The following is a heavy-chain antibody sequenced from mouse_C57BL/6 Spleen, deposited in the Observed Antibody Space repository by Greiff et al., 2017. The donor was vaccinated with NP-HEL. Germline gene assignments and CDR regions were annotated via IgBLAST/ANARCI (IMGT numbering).Heavy chain of an antibody. V-gene: IGHV1-82*01. J-gene: IGHJ1*03. CDR3: ARGVYYYGRGTWYFDV. Sequence: QVQLQQSGPELVKPGASVKISCKASGYAFSSSWMNWVKQRPGKGLEWIGRIYPGDGDTNYNGKFKGKATLTADKSSSTAYMQLSSLTSEDSAVYFCARGVYYYGRGTWYFDVWGTGTTVTGSS. CDR2: IYPGDGDT. CDR1: GYAFSSSW. D-gene: IGHD1-1*01.